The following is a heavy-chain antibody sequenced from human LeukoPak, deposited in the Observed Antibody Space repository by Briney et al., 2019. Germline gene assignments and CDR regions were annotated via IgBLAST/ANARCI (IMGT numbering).Heavy chain of an antibody. V-gene: IGHV3-7*01. D-gene: IGHD3-10*01. CDR3: VREWFLARYS. CDR2: IDEGGNKV. J-gene: IGHJ4*02. Sequence: PGGSLRLSCAASGFTFSSYSMNWVRQAPGKGLEWVANIDEGGNKVYYAESVKGRFTISRDNAKNSVFLQMNSLRAEDTAVYYCVREWFLARYSWGQGALVTVSS. CDR1: GFTFSSYS.